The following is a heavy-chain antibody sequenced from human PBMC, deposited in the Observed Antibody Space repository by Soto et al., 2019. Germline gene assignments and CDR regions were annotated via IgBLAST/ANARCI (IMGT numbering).Heavy chain of an antibody. CDR3: ARDSRRVVVIANTENYYYYMDV. CDR1: GGSISSGGYY. J-gene: IGHJ6*03. V-gene: IGHV4-31*03. Sequence: QVQLQESGPGLVKPSQTLSLTCTVSGGSISSGGYYWSWIRQHPGKGLEWIGYIYYSGSTYYNPSLKCRVTISVDTSKNQFSLKLSSVTAADTAVYYCARDSRRVVVIANTENYYYYMDVWGKGTTVTVSS. CDR2: IYYSGST. D-gene: IGHD2-21*01.